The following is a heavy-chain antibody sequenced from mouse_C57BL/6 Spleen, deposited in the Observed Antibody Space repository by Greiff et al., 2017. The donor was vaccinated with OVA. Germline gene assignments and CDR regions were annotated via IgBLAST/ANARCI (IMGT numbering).Heavy chain of an antibody. D-gene: IGHD2-1*01. V-gene: IGHV3-6*01. CDR1: GYSITSGYY. CDR3: ARDNGNYPMDY. CDR2: ISYDGSN. J-gene: IGHJ4*01. Sequence: EVQPQESGPGLVKPSQSLSLTCSVTGYSITSGYYWNWIRQFPGNKLEWMGYISYDGSNNYNPSLKNRISITRDTSKTQFFLKLNSVTTEDTATYYCARDNGNYPMDYWGQGTSVTVSS.